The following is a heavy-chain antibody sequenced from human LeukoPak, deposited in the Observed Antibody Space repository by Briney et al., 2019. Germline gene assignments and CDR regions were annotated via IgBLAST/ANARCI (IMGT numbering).Heavy chain of an antibody. CDR3: ARVRLTFGGVIVKPNAFDI. CDR1: GGSISSSSYY. J-gene: IGHJ3*02. CDR2: IYYSGST. D-gene: IGHD3-16*02. V-gene: IGHV4-39*07. Sequence: ASETLSLTCTVSGGSISSSSYYWGWIRQPPGKGLEWIGSIYYSGSTYYNPSLKSRVTISVDTSKNQFSLKLSSVTAADTAVYYCARVRLTFGGVIVKPNAFDIWGQGTMVTVSS.